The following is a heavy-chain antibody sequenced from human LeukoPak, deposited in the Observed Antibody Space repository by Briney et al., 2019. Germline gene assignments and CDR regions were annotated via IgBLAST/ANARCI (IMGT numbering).Heavy chain of an antibody. V-gene: IGHV3-21*01. CDR3: ARDLNWETY. Sequence: GGSLRLSCATSGFTFSSYSMNWVRQAPGKGLEWVSSITGGSLYIYYADSVKGRFTISRDNAKNSLYLQMNSLRAEDTAVYYCARDLNWETYWGQGTLVSVSS. D-gene: IGHD7-27*01. J-gene: IGHJ4*02. CDR1: GFTFSSYS. CDR2: ITGGSLYI.